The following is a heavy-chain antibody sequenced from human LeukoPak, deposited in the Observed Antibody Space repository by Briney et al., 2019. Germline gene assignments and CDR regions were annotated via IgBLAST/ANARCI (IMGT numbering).Heavy chain of an antibody. J-gene: IGHJ4*02. CDR2: IYYSGNT. V-gene: IGHV4-59*01. Sequence: SETLSLTCTVCGGSISSYYWSWIRQPPGKGLEWIGYIYYSGNTNYNPSLKSRVTISVDTSKNHFSLKLSSVTAADTAVYYCARGSLSNYYDSSAGIDYWGQGTLVTVSS. CDR3: ARGSLSNYYDSSAGIDY. D-gene: IGHD3-22*01. CDR1: GGSISSYY.